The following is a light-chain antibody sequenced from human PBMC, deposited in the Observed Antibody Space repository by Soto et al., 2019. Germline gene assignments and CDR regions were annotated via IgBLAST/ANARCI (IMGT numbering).Light chain of an antibody. CDR2: DAS. CDR1: QSISSY. V-gene: IGKV1-5*01. J-gene: IGKJ1*01. CDR3: QQYNSYSGT. Sequence: DIQMTQSPSSLSASVGERVTITSRAGQSISSYLNWYQQKPGKAPKLLIYDASSLQSGVPSRFSGSGSGTEFTLTISSLQPDDFATYYCQQYNSYSGTFGQGTKVDIK.